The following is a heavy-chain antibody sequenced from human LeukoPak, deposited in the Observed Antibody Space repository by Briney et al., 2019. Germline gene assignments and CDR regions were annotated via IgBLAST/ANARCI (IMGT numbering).Heavy chain of an antibody. D-gene: IGHD6-13*01. CDR3: AKVSSSWPEPYWYFDL. CDR1: GYTFTSYA. CDR2: INTNTGNP. V-gene: IGHV7-4-1*02. Sequence: GASVKVSCKASGYTFTSYAMNWVRQAPGQGLEWMGWINTNTGNPTYAQGFTGRFVFSLDTSVSTAYLQISSLKAEDTAVYYCAKVSSSWPEPYWYFDLWGRGTLVTVSS. J-gene: IGHJ2*01.